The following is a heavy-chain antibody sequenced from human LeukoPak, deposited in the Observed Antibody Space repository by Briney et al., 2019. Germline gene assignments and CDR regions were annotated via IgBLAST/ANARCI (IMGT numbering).Heavy chain of an antibody. CDR1: GFTFSSYG. V-gene: IGHV3-33*08. D-gene: IGHD6-19*01. CDR2: IWYGGSNK. CDR3: ATSGWWGYFDY. Sequence: GGSLRLSCAASGFTFSSYGMHWVRQAPGKGLEWAAVIWYGGSNKYYADSVRGRFTISRDNSKNTLYLLMNSLRAEDTAVYYCATSGWWGYFDYWGQGTLVTVSS. J-gene: IGHJ4*02.